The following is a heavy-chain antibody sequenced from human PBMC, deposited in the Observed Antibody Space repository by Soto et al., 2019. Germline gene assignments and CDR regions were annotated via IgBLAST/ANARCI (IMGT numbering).Heavy chain of an antibody. Sequence: QVYLVQSGGSVVQPGRSLRLSCAASGFTCRKYGMHWVRQAPGKGLEWVSVIWFDGSQTYYADSVKGRFTVSRDNSNSVLFLQMDNLRAEDTAIYYCARYNSGHRDYWGQGTLVTVSS. CDR3: ARYNSGHRDY. CDR2: IWFDGSQT. J-gene: IGHJ4*02. D-gene: IGHD1-26*01. CDR1: GFTCRKYG. V-gene: IGHV3-33*01.